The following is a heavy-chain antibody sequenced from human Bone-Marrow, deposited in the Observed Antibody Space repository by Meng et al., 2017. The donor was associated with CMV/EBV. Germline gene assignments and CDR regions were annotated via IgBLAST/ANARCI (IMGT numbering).Heavy chain of an antibody. CDR1: GYTFTAHY. CDR3: ARDNKWGPDY. J-gene: IGHJ4*02. D-gene: IGHD7-27*01. Sequence: ASVKVSCKASGYTFTAHYFHCVRQAPGQGLEWMGWIHTHRGDTNYAQQFQGRVTLTRDTSINTGYMELTRLTSDDTAAYYCARDNKWGPDYWGQGTLVTVSS. CDR2: IHTHRGDT. V-gene: IGHV1-2*02.